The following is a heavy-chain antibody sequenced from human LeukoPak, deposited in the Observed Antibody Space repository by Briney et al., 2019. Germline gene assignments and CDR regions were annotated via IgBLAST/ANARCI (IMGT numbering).Heavy chain of an antibody. V-gene: IGHV3-23*01. D-gene: IGHD2-2*02. CDR2: ITNSGDNT. J-gene: IGHJ4*02. CDR1: GFTFSSYA. CDR3: AARDCSSSSCYRFDY. Sequence: GGSLRLSCAASGFTFSSYAMSWVRQAPGKGLEWVSSITNSGDNTHYADSVKGRFTISRDNSKNTLYLQMNSLRAEDTAVYYCAARDCSSSSCYRFDYWGQGTLITVSS.